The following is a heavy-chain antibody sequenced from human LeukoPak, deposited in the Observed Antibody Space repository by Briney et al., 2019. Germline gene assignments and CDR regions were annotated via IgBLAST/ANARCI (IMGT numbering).Heavy chain of an antibody. Sequence: GESLKISCKGSGYSFSNYWIGWVRQLPGKGLECMGIIYPADSDTRYSPSFQGQVTISVDKSITTAYLQRISLKASDSAMQYCARDGEEKSFGYWGQVTVVTVS. CDR2: IYPADSDT. CDR1: GYSFSNYW. CDR3: ARDGEEKSFGY. D-gene: IGHD3-10*01. V-gene: IGHV5-51*01. J-gene: IGHJ4*02.